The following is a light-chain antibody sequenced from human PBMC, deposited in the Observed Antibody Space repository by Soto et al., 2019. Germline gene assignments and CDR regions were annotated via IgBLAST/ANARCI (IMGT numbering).Light chain of an antibody. CDR2: KAS. CDR1: DSISSW. V-gene: IGKV1-5*03. Sequence: DIQMTQSPSTLSAFVGDRVTITCRASDSISSWLAWYQQKPGKAPKLLIYKASNLASGVPSRFSGSGSGTEFTLTISSLQPDDSATYYCLQDINYPWTFGQGTKVDIK. J-gene: IGKJ1*01. CDR3: LQDINYPWT.